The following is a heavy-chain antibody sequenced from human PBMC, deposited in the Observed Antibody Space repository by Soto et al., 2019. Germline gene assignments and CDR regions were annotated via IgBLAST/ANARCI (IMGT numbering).Heavy chain of an antibody. CDR3: ARNAYGWWNSY. J-gene: IGHJ4*02. V-gene: IGHV4-59*10. CDR2: IHASRGA. D-gene: IGHD6-19*01. Sequence: PSETLSLICAVSGDSITTNYWSWVRQSGGKGLEWIGRIHASRGANYNPSLKSRLTMSIDTSNNQFSLNLTSVTDADTAVYFCARNAYGWWNSYWGQGIVVTVSS. CDR1: GDSITTNY.